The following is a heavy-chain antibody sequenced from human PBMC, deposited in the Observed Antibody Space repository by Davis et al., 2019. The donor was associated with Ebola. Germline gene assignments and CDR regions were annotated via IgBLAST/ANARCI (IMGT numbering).Heavy chain of an antibody. D-gene: IGHD2-15*01. CDR3: ARESGNCSGGSCYNGYFDL. Sequence: MPSETLSLTCPVPGGFISSRSYYWSWIRQHPGKGLEWTGEINHSGSTNYNPSLKSRVTISVDTSKNQFSLKLSSVTAADTAVYYCARESGNCSGGSCYNGYFDLWGRGTLVTVSS. CDR2: INHSGST. J-gene: IGHJ2*01. V-gene: IGHV4-39*07. CDR1: GGFISSRSYY.